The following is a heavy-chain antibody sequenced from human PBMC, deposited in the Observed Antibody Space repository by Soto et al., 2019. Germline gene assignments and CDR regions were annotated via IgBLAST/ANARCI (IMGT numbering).Heavy chain of an antibody. CDR1: GYTFTSYG. CDR3: ARVSNTDLYYYYYGMDV. CDR2: ISAYNGNT. J-gene: IGHJ6*02. V-gene: IGHV1-18*01. Sequence: QVQLVQSGAEVKKPGASVKVSCKASGYTFTSYGISWVRQAPGQGLEWMGWISAYNGNTNYAQKLQGRVTMTTDTSTSTAYMELRSLRSDYTAVYYCARVSNTDLYYYYYGMDVWGQGTTVTVSS. D-gene: IGHD4-17*01.